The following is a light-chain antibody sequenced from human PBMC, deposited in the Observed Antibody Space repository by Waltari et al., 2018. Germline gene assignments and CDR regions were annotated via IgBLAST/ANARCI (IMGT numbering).Light chain of an antibody. CDR1: YLGRKS. CDR2: DDK. CDR3: QVWDSDSDHYI. J-gene: IGLJ1*01. V-gene: IGLV3-21*02. Sequence: SYVLTQAPSASVAPGQTARITCEGNYLGRKSVHWYQQRPGQAPVLVVYDDKDRPSGIPDRFSGSNSGNTATLTISRVEAGDEGDYFCQVWDSDSDHYIFASGTKVTVL.